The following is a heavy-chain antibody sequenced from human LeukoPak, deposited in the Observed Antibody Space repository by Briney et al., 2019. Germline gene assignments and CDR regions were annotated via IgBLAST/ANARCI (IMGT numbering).Heavy chain of an antibody. J-gene: IGHJ3*02. CDR2: IYYSGST. Sequence: SETLSLTCTVSGGSISSYYWSWIRQPPGKGLEWIGYIYYSGSTNYNPSLKNRVTISVDTSKNQFSLKLSSVTAADTAVYYCARDYYDSSGYYLPSGAFGIWGQGTMVTVSS. D-gene: IGHD3-22*01. CDR3: ARDYYDSSGYYLPSGAFGI. V-gene: IGHV4-59*01. CDR1: GGSISSYY.